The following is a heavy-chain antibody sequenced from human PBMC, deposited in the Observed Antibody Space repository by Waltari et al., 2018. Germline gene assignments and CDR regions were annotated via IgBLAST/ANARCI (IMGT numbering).Heavy chain of an antibody. D-gene: IGHD3-16*01. CDR2: IFHSGST. CDR3: VRWGDS. V-gene: IGHV4-38-2*01. Sequence: QVQLQESGPGLVKPSETLSLTCAVSGYSISSGSYWAWVRQPPGKGLEWVGSIFHSGSTYYNPSLKSRVTISVDTSRNQFSLKVTSVTAADTAVYYCVRWGDSWGQGTLVTVSS. J-gene: IGHJ4*02. CDR1: GYSISSGSY.